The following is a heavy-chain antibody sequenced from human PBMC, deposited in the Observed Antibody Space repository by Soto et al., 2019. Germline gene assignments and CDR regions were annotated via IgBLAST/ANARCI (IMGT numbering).Heavy chain of an antibody. CDR2: IYYSGST. V-gene: IGHV4-39*01. CDR1: GGSISSNFYY. Sequence: SETLSLTCTVSGGSISSNFYYWGWIRQPPGKGLEWIGSIYYSGSTFYNPSLKSRVTISVDTFRNQFSLKLTSVTAADTAVYYCARLSYGGSSNYWGQGALVTVSS. J-gene: IGHJ4*02. D-gene: IGHD2-15*01. CDR3: ARLSYGGSSNY.